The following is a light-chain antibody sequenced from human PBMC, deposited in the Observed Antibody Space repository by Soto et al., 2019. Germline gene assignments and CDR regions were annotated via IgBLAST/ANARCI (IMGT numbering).Light chain of an antibody. J-gene: IGKJ4*01. CDR2: GAS. CDR3: QQYNNWPPLT. Sequence: EIVMTQSPATLSLSPGEIATLACRASQSVSSNLAWYQQKPGQAPRLLIYGASTRATGIPARFSGSRSGTEFTLTISSLQSEDFAVYYCQQYNNWPPLTFGGGTKVEIK. V-gene: IGKV3-15*01. CDR1: QSVSSN.